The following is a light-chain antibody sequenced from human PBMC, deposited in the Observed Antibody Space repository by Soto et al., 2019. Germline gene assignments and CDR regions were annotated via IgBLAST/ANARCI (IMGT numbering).Light chain of an antibody. Sequence: EIVLTQSPATLSLSPGERATLSCKASQSGRSNLAWYQQKPGRAPRLRLYAASSRATGSPDRFSGGGPGTDFTLTISRLEPEDFAVYYCQQYGYSLITFGQGTRLEIK. CDR3: QQYGYSLIT. CDR1: QSGRSN. CDR2: AAS. J-gene: IGKJ5*01. V-gene: IGKV3-20*01.